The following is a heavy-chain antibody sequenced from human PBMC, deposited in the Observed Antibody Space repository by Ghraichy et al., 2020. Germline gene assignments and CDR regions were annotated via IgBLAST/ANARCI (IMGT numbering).Heavy chain of an antibody. CDR3: AREIFIAVAGNGLTDY. V-gene: IGHV1-18*04. J-gene: IGHJ4*02. Sequence: ASVKVSCKASGYTFTSYGISWVRQAPGQGLEWMGWISAYNGNTNYAQKLQGRVTMTTDTSTSTAYMELRSLRSDDTAVYYCAREIFIAVAGNGLTDYWGQGTLVTVSS. CDR2: ISAYNGNT. D-gene: IGHD6-19*01. CDR1: GYTFTSYG.